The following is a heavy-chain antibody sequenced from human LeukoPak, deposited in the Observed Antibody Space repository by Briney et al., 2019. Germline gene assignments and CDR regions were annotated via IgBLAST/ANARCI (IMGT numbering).Heavy chain of an antibody. J-gene: IGHJ3*02. Sequence: GGSLRLSCAASGFTFSSYSMNWVRQAPGKGLEWVSSISSSSSYIYHADSVKGRSTISRDNAKNSLYLQMNSLRAEDTAVYYCARDYYDILTGYEGAFDIWGQGTMVTVSS. D-gene: IGHD3-9*01. V-gene: IGHV3-21*01. CDR3: ARDYYDILTGYEGAFDI. CDR2: ISSSSSYI. CDR1: GFTFSSYS.